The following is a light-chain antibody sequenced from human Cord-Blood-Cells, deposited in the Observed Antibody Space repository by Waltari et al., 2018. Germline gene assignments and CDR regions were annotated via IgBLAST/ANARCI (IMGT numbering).Light chain of an antibody. Sequence: DIVMTQSPDSLAVSLGERATINRKSSQSVLYSSNNKNYLAWYQQKPGQPPKLLIYWASTRESGVPDRFSGSGSGTDFTLTISGLQAEDVAVYYCQQYYSTPTFGQGTKVEIK. V-gene: IGKV4-1*01. CDR2: WAS. CDR3: QQYYSTPT. CDR1: QSVLYSSNNKNY. J-gene: IGKJ1*01.